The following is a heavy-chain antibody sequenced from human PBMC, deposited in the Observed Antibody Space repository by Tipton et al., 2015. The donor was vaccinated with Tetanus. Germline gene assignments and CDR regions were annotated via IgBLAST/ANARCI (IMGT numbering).Heavy chain of an antibody. V-gene: IGHV4-59*01. CDR2: IYDSYDSGST. D-gene: IGHD6-13*01. CDR1: GGSITSYY. CDR3: ARGFGSNWYYFDY. J-gene: IGHJ4*02. Sequence: TLSLTCTVSGGSITSYYWTWIRQPPGKGLEWIGYIYDSYDSGSTKYNPSLKSRVTISVNTSKNQFSLGLTSVTAADTAVYYCARGFGSNWYYFDYWGQGTLVTVSS.